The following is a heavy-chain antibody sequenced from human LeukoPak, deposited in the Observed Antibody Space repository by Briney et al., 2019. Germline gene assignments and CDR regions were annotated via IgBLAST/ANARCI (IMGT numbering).Heavy chain of an antibody. CDR1: GFTFSSYA. V-gene: IGHV3-64D*06. D-gene: IGHD6-19*01. CDR3: VKAAYSSGWSLGY. J-gene: IGHJ4*02. Sequence: GGSLRLSCSASGFTFSSYAMYWVRQAPGQGLEYVSAISSNGSSTYYADSVKGRFTISRDNSKNTLYLQMSSLRAEDTAVYYCVKAAYSSGWSLGYWGQGTLVTVSS. CDR2: ISSNGSST.